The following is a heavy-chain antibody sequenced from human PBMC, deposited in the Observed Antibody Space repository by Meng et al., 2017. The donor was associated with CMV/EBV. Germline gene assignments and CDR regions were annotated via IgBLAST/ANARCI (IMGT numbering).Heavy chain of an antibody. D-gene: IGHD2/OR15-2a*01. Sequence: ASVKVSCKASGYTFTSYYMHWVRQAPGQGLEWMGIINPSGGSTSYAQKFQGRVTMTRDTSTSTVYMELSSLRSRDTAVYFCARGQVQCSTINCHDYRFSGLDVWGQGTTVTVSS. CDR1: GYTFTSYY. CDR2: INPSGGST. CDR3: ARGQVQCSTINCHDYRFSGLDV. J-gene: IGHJ6*02. V-gene: IGHV1-46*01.